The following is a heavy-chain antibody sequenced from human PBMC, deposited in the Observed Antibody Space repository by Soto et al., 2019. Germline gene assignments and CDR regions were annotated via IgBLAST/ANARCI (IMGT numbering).Heavy chain of an antibody. J-gene: IGHJ6*02. Sequence: PSQTLSLTCAISGDSVSSNSAAWNWIRQSPSRGLEWLGRTYYRSKWYNDYAVSVKSRITINPDTSKNQFSRQLNSVTPEDTAVYYCARSGNIAAAGTVYYYYGMDVWGQGTTVTVSS. CDR3: ARSGNIAAAGTVYYYYGMDV. D-gene: IGHD6-13*01. CDR1: GDSVSSNSAA. CDR2: TYYRSKWYN. V-gene: IGHV6-1*01.